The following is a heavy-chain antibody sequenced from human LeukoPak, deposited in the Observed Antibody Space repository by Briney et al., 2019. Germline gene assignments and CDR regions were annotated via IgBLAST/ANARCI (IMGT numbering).Heavy chain of an antibody. CDR3: VRGLAGPGGYNFLAF. CDR1: GFTVSSNY. V-gene: IGHV3-53*03. D-gene: IGHD5-24*01. CDR2: IYSGGST. Sequence: GGSLRLSCAASGFTVSSNYMSWVRQAPGKGLEWVSVIYSGGSTYYADSVKGRFTISRDNSKNTLYLQMNSLKTEDTAVYYCVRGLAGPGGYNFLAFWGPGTLVTVSS. J-gene: IGHJ4*02.